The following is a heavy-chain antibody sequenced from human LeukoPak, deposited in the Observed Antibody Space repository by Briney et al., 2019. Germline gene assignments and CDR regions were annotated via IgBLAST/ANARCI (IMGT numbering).Heavy chain of an antibody. D-gene: IGHD3-9*01. V-gene: IGHV1-2*02. J-gene: IGHJ4*02. Sequence: GASVKVCCKASGYTFTGYYMQWVRQAPGQGLEWMGWINPNSGGTNYQGRVTMTRDTSISTAYMELSRLRSDDTAVYYCARDGGGLNDIHADYWGQGTLVTVSS. CDR3: ARDGGGLNDIHADY. CDR2: INPNSGGT. CDR1: GYTFTGYY.